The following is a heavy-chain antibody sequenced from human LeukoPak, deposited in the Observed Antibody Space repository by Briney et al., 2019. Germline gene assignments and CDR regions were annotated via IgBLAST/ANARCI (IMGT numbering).Heavy chain of an antibody. Sequence: SVKVSCKASGGTFSSYAISWVRQAPGQGLEWMGRIIPIFGTANYAQKFQGRVTITTDESTSTAYMELSSLRSEDTAVYYCARGARDYYDSSGYYTYWGQGTLVTVSS. CDR2: IIPIFGTA. CDR3: ARGARDYYDSSGYYTY. V-gene: IGHV1-69*05. D-gene: IGHD3-22*01. CDR1: GGTFSSYA. J-gene: IGHJ4*02.